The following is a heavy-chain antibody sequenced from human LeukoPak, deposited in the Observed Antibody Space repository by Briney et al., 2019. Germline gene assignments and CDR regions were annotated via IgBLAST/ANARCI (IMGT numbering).Heavy chain of an antibody. D-gene: IGHD3-10*01. V-gene: IGHV5-51*01. CDR1: GYSFTNYW. CDR2: IYPGDSDT. CDR3: ATGSYSDYFDY. J-gene: IGHJ4*02. Sequence: GESLKISCEGSGYSFTNYWIDWVRQMPGKGLEWMGIIYPGDSDTRYSPSFQGQVSISADKSISTAYLQWSSLKASDTAMYYCATGSYSDYFDYWGQGTLVTVSS.